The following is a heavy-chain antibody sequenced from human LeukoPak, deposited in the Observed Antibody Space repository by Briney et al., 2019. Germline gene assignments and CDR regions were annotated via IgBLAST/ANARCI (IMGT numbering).Heavy chain of an antibody. CDR3: AKALISRSSSWYQWYFDY. V-gene: IGHV3-7*03. J-gene: IGHJ4*02. CDR2: IKHDGSEK. D-gene: IGHD6-13*01. CDR1: GSTFSSYW. Sequence: GGSLRLSCAASGSTFSSYWMSWVRQAPGKGLEWVANIKHDGSEKYYVDSVKGRFTISRDNSKNTLYLKMNSLRAEDTAVYYCAKALISRSSSWYQWYFDYWGQGTLVTVSS.